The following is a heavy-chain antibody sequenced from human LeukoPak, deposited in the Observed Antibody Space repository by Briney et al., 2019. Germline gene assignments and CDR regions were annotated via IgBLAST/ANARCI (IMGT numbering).Heavy chain of an antibody. J-gene: IGHJ5*02. V-gene: IGHV3-23*01. CDR1: GFTFSNYA. D-gene: IGHD3-3*01. CDR2: ISGRGGGT. Sequence: GGSLRLSCAASGFTFSNYAMSWVRQAPGKGLEWVSGISGRGGGTNYADSVKGRFTVSRDNSMNTLYLQTNSLRAEDTAVYYCVKGSIFGVPNNWFDPWGQGTLVTVSS. CDR3: VKGSIFGVPNNWFDP.